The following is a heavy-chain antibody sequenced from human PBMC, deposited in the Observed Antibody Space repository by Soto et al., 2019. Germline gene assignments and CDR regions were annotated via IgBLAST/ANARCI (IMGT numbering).Heavy chain of an antibody. V-gene: IGHV4-31*03. CDR3: ARDLISRSSWDYYYYGMDV. CDR2: IYYSGIS. Sequence: SETLSLTCIVSGGSISSAGYYWSWIRQHPGKGLEWIAFIYYSGISDYNPSLKSRVIISVDTSKNQFSLKLSSVTAADTAVYYCARDLISRSSWDYYYYGMDVWGQGATVTVSS. CDR1: GGSISSAGYY. J-gene: IGHJ6*02. D-gene: IGHD6-13*01.